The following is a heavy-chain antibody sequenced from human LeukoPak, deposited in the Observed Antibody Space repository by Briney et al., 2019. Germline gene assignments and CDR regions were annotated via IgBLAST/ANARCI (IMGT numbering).Heavy chain of an antibody. CDR2: INGDGSNT. V-gene: IGHV3-74*03. CDR1: GFTFSSHW. CDR3: ARSKSWYSTDAFGI. Sequence: GPLRLSCAASGFTFSSHWMHWVRQAPGKGLVWVSRINGDGSNTTYADSVKGRFTISRDNAKNTLYLQMNSLRAEDTAVYHCARSKSWYSTDAFGIWGQGTMVTVSS. D-gene: IGHD2-15*01. J-gene: IGHJ3*02.